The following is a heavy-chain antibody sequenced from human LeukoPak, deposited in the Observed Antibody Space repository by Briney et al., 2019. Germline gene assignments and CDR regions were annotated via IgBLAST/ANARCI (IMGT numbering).Heavy chain of an antibody. D-gene: IGHD3-22*01. CDR2: IDWDDDK. Sequence: SGPALVKPTQTLTLTCTFSGFSLSTRGICVTWIRQPPGKALEWLARIDWDDDKFYSTSLKTRLTISKDTSKNQVVLTMTNMDPVDTATYYCAHTYYYDSSGYYHFDYWGQGTLVTVSS. J-gene: IGHJ4*02. V-gene: IGHV2-70*17. CDR3: AHTYYYDSSGYYHFDY. CDR1: GFSLSTRGIC.